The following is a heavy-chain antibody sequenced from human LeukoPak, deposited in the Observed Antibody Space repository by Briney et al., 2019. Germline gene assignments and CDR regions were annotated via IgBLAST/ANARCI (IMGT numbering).Heavy chain of an antibody. CDR3: ARVMTTVVRAYYYYYMDV. J-gene: IGHJ6*03. Sequence: PGGSLRLSCAASGFTVSSNYMSWVRQAPGKGLEWVSDIYSGGSTYYADSVKGRFTISRDNSKNTLYLQMNSLRAEDTAVYYCARVMTTVVRAYYYYYMDVWGKGTTVTVSS. V-gene: IGHV3-53*01. CDR1: GFTVSSNY. D-gene: IGHD4-23*01. CDR2: IYSGGST.